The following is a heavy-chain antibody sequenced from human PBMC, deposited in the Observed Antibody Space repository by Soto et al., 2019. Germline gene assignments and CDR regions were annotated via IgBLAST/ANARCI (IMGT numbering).Heavy chain of an antibody. CDR2: IIAYNGIT. CDR1: GATFSSYT. J-gene: IGHJ6*02. Sequence: ASVKVSCKASGATFSSYTISWVRQAPGQGLEWMGRIIAYNGITNYAQKLQGRVTMTTDTSTSTAYMELRSLRSDDTAVYYCARDILTGYKGMDVWGQGTTVTVSS. V-gene: IGHV1-18*01. CDR3: ARDILTGYKGMDV. D-gene: IGHD3-9*01.